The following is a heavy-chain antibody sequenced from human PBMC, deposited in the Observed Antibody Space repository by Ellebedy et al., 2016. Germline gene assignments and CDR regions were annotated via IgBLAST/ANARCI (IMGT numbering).Heavy chain of an antibody. Sequence: SETLSLXXSVSGGSFSGSDSYWGWTRQAPGKGLEWIGNIYHRGSTYYNPSLKSRVTISVDTANNQFFLKLSSVTAADTAVYYCARGTYDALTYTTETLDCWGQGTLVTVSS. D-gene: IGHD3-9*01. J-gene: IGHJ4*02. CDR1: GGSFSGSDSY. CDR3: ARGTYDALTYTTETLDC. V-gene: IGHV4-39*01. CDR2: IYHRGST.